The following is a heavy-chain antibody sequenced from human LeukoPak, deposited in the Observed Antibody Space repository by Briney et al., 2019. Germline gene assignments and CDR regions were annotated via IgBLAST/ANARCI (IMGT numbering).Heavy chain of an antibody. CDR1: GGSISSYY. CDR3: TNNSPLHRSNWYGFDP. CDR2: ISYSGST. Sequence: PSETLSFTCTVSGGSISSYYWSWIRQPPGKGLEWIGYISYSGSTNYNPSLKSRVTISVDTSKNQFSLKLTSVTAADTAVYYCTNNSPLHRSNWYGFDPWGQGILVTVSS. J-gene: IGHJ5*02. D-gene: IGHD6-13*01. V-gene: IGHV4-59*01.